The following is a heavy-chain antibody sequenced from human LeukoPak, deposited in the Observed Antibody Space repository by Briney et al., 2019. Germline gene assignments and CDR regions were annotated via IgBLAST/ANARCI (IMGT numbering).Heavy chain of an antibody. CDR3: ARRIDIAVAPVP. CDR2: MNPNSGNT. J-gene: IGHJ5*02. D-gene: IGHD6-19*01. Sequence: ASVKVSCKASGYTFTSYDINWVRQATGQGLEWMGWMNPNSGNTGYAQKFQGRVTMTRNTSISTAYMELSSLRSEDTAVYYCARRIDIAVAPVPWGQGTLVTVSS. V-gene: IGHV1-8*01. CDR1: GYTFTSYD.